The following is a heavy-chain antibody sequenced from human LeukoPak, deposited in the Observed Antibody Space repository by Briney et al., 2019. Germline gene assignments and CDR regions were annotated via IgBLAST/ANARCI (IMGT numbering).Heavy chain of an antibody. CDR1: GGSFSGYY. J-gene: IGHJ4*02. D-gene: IGHD3-10*01. Sequence: SETLSPTCAVYGGSFSGYYWSWIRQPPGKGLEWIGEINHSGSTNYNPSLKSRVTISVDTSKNQFSLKLSSVTAADTAVYYCARGSNYYGSGSLWTYFDYWGQGTLVTVSS. CDR3: ARGSNYYGSGSLWTYFDY. CDR2: INHSGST. V-gene: IGHV4-34*01.